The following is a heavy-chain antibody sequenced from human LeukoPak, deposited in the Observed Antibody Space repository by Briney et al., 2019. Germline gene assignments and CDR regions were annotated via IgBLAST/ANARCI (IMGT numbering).Heavy chain of an antibody. CDR2: ISGSGGST. J-gene: IGHJ3*02. V-gene: IGHV3-23*01. Sequence: GGSLRLSCAASGSTFSSYAMSWVRQAPGKGLEWVSAISGSGGSTYYADSVKGRFTISRDNSKNTLYLQMNSLRAEDTAVYYCAKILRPEVLFHEWELPLGAFDIWGQGTMVTVSS. CDR3: AKILRPEVLFHEWELPLGAFDI. CDR1: GSTFSSYA. D-gene: IGHD1-26*01.